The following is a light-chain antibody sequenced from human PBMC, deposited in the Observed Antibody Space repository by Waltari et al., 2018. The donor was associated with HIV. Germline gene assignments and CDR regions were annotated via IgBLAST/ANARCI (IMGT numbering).Light chain of an antibody. V-gene: IGLV3-21*02. Sequence: SYVLTQPPSESVAPGQTARVTCGGQNVGRNSVHWDQQKAGQPPTLVLYDDTDRPSGIPERFSGSNSGNTATLTISRVEVGDEADYYCHVWDSAGDGHVFGSGTKVTV. CDR2: DDT. CDR3: HVWDSAGDGHV. J-gene: IGLJ1*01. CDR1: NVGRNS.